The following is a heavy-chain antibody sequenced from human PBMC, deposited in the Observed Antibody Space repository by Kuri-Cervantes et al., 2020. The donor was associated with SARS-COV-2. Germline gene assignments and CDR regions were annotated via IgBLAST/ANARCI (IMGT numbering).Heavy chain of an antibody. Sequence: GSLRLSCTVSGGSISSYYWSWIRQPAGKGLEWIGRIYTSGSTNYNPSLKSRVTMSVDTSKNQFSLKLSSVTAADTAVYYCARDRFFWTTVPYYYYMDVWGKGTTVTVSS. CDR2: IYTSGST. V-gene: IGHV4-4*07. D-gene: IGHD3/OR15-3a*01. J-gene: IGHJ6*03. CDR1: GGSISSYY. CDR3: ARDRFFWTTVPYYYYMDV.